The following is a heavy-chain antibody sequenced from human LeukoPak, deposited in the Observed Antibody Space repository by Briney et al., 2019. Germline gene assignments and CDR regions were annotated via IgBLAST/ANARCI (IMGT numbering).Heavy chain of an antibody. J-gene: IGHJ4*02. Sequence: SGPTLVNPTQTLTLTCTFSGFSLSTSGVGVGWIRQPPGKALEWLALIYWDDDKRYSPSLKSRLTITKDTSKSQVVLTMTNMDPVDTGTYYCARGRRAARSSLFDYWGQGTLVTVSS. CDR2: IYWDDDK. V-gene: IGHV2-5*02. CDR1: GFSLSTSGVG. CDR3: ARGRRAARSSLFDY. D-gene: IGHD2-15*01.